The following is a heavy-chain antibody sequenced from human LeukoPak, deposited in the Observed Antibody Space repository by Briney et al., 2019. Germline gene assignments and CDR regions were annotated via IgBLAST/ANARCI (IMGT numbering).Heavy chain of an antibody. Sequence: GGSLRLSCAASGFTFDDYGMNWVRQAPGKGLEWVSGINWNGGSTGYADSVKGRFTISRDNAKNSLYLQMNSLRAEDTAVYYCARDGGSGYGLNYWGQGTLVTVSS. CDR2: INWNGGST. D-gene: IGHD5-12*01. CDR1: GFTFDDYG. V-gene: IGHV3-20*04. J-gene: IGHJ4*02. CDR3: ARDGGSGYGLNY.